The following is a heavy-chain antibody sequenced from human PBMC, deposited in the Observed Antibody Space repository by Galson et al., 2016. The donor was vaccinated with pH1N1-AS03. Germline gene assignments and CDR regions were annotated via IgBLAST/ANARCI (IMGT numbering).Heavy chain of an antibody. Sequence: SLRLSCAASGFTFSGYSMNWFRQAPGKGLEWVSSISRSSTYIYYADSVKGRFTISRDNAKNSLFLQMHSLRAADTAVYYCARTFPGRVVVVAAAMQEGPDYWGQGTLVTVSS. D-gene: IGHD2-2*01. CDR1: GFTFSGYS. V-gene: IGHV3-21*03. J-gene: IGHJ4*02. CDR3: ARTFPGRVVVVAAAMQEGPDY. CDR2: ISRSSTYI.